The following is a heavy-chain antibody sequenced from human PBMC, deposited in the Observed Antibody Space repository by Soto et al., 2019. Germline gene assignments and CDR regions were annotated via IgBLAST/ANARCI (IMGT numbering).Heavy chain of an antibody. CDR1: GGSISSRGSMSGRSFY. CDR2: ISYSDGS. Sequence: SETLSLTCTVSGGSISSRGSMSGRSFYWGWMRQPPGKGLEWNASISYSDGSFYNSSLKSRLTISVDTSKNQFSLSLRSVTAADTAVYYCASHRTFWPFDYWGQGTVVTVSS. CDR3: ASHRTFWPFDY. D-gene: IGHD2-8*01. V-gene: IGHV4-39*01. J-gene: IGHJ4*02.